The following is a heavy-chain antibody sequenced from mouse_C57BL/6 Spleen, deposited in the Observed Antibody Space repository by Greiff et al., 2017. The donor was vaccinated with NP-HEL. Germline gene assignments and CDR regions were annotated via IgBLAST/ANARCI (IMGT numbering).Heavy chain of an antibody. Sequence: EVHLVESGGGLVQPGGSLSLSCAASGFTFTDYYMSWVRQPPGKALEWLGFIRNKANGYTTEYSASVKGRFTISRDNSQSILYLQMNALRAEDSATYYCARVDSNYLAMDYWGQGTSVTVSS. CDR3: ARVDSNYLAMDY. CDR1: GFTFTDYY. J-gene: IGHJ4*01. V-gene: IGHV7-3*01. CDR2: IRNKANGYTT. D-gene: IGHD2-5*01.